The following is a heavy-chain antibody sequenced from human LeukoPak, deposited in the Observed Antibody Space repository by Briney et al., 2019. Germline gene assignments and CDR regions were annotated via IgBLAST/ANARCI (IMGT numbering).Heavy chain of an antibody. CDR1: GGSLGRGDYY. J-gene: IGHJ5*02. V-gene: IGHV4-30-4*01. D-gene: IGHD3-10*01. Sequence: SQTLSLTCTVSGGSLGRGDYYWSWIRQPPGKGLEWIGYIYYSGNTYYNPSLKSRVTISVDTSKNQFSLKLSSVTAADTAVYYCALFYYGTNWFGPWGQGTLVTVSS. CDR3: ALFYYGTNWFGP. CDR2: IYYSGNT.